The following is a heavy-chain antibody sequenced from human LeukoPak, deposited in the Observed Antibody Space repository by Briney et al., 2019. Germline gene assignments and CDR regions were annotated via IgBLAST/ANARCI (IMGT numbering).Heavy chain of an antibody. CDR1: GFTFSSYG. J-gene: IGHJ4*02. V-gene: IGHV3-23*01. CDR3: AKDLAVTKIDYFDY. Sequence: GGSLRLSCAASGFTFSSYGMSWVRQAPGKGLEWVSAISGSGGSTYYADSVKGRFTISRDNSKNTLYLQMNSLRAEDAAVYYCAKDLAVTKIDYFDYWGQGTLVTVSS. D-gene: IGHD2-21*02. CDR2: ISGSGGST.